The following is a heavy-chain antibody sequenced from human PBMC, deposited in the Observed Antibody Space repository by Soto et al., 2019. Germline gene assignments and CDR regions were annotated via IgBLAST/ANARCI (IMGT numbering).Heavy chain of an antibody. CDR1: GGTFSSYT. J-gene: IGHJ6*03. D-gene: IGHD2-2*01. Sequence: SVKVSCKASGGTFSSYTISWVRQAPGQGLEWMGRIIPILGIANYAQKFQGRVTITADKSTSTAYMELSSLRSGDTAVYYCAREGYQLLSYYYYYMDVWGKGTTVTVSS. V-gene: IGHV1-69*02. CDR2: IIPILGIA. CDR3: AREGYQLLSYYYYYMDV.